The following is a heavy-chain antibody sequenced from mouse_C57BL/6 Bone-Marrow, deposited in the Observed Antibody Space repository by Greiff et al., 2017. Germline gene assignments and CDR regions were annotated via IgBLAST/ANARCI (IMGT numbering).Heavy chain of an antibody. J-gene: IGHJ1*03. CDR2: IYPRSGNT. Sequence: QVQLQQSGAELARPGASVKLSCKASGYTFTSYGISWVKQRTGQGLEWIGEIYPRSGNTYYNEKFKGKATLTADKSSSTAYMELRSLTSEDSAVYFCARRSYYYGSSYWYFDVCGTGTTVTVSS. CDR1: GYTFTSYG. CDR3: ARRSYYYGSSYWYFDV. V-gene: IGHV1-81*01. D-gene: IGHD1-1*01.